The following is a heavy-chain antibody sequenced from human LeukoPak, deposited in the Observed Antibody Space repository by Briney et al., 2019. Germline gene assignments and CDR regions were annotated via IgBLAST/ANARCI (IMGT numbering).Heavy chain of an antibody. CDR3: ARGFCSGGSCYLFDS. CDR1: GCSISGSY. J-gene: IGHJ4*02. CDR2: IYSSGST. V-gene: IGHV4-4*07. D-gene: IGHD2-15*01. Sequence: SETLSLTCTVSGCSISGSYWSWIPQPAGKGLEWIGRIYSSGSTNYNPSLKSRVTMSVDTSKNHVSLKQNSVTAADTAVYYCARGFCSGGSCYLFDSWGQGTLVTVSS.